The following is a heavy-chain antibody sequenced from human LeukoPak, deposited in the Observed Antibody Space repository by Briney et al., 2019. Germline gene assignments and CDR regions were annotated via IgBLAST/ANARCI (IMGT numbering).Heavy chain of an antibody. D-gene: IGHD6-19*01. Sequence: GGSLRLSCAASGFTFSSYATHWVRQAPGKGLEYVSAISSNGGSTYYANSVKGRFTISRDNSKNTLYLQMGSLRAEDMAVYYCARLQSSVAGTGHFDYWGQGTLVTVSS. CDR2: ISSNGGST. CDR3: ARLQSSVAGTGHFDY. J-gene: IGHJ4*02. CDR1: GFTFSSYA. V-gene: IGHV3-64*01.